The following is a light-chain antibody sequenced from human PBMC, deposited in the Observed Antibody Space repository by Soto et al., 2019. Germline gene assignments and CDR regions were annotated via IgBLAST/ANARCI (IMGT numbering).Light chain of an antibody. Sequence: DIVMTQSPDSLAVSLGERATINCKSSQSVLYSFNNKSYLAWFQQKPGQPPNLLIYWASIRESGVPDRFSGRGFWKDFHSPLSRLQAEDVAVYYCQQYYSSPFAFGGGTKVEIK. J-gene: IGKJ4*01. CDR2: WAS. CDR1: QSVLYSFNNKSY. CDR3: QQYYSSPFA. V-gene: IGKV4-1*01.